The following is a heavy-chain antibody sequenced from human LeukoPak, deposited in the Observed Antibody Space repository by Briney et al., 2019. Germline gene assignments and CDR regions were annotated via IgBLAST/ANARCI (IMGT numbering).Heavy chain of an antibody. J-gene: IGHJ3*02. D-gene: IGHD5-12*01. CDR2: INHSGST. V-gene: IGHV4-34*01. Sequence: SETLSLTCAVYGGSFRGYYWSWIRHPPGTWLYLIGEINHSGSTNYNPSLKSRVTISVDTSKNQFSLKLSSVTAADTAVYYCARGRKWLPRPSNAFDIWGQGTMVTVSS. CDR1: GGSFRGYY. CDR3: ARGRKWLPRPSNAFDI.